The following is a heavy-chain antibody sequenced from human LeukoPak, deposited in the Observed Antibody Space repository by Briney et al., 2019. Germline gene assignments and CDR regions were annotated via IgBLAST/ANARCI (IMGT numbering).Heavy chain of an antibody. D-gene: IGHD3-10*01. CDR2: INHSGST. V-gene: IGHV4-34*01. CDR3: ARDYYGSGSYLRF. CDR1: GGSFSGYY. J-gene: IGHJ4*02. Sequence: SGTLSLTCAVYGGSFSGYYWSWIRQPPGKGLEWIGEINHSGSTNYNPSLKSRVTISVDTSKNQFSLKLSSVTAADTAVYYCARDYYGSGSYLRFGGQGTLVTVSS.